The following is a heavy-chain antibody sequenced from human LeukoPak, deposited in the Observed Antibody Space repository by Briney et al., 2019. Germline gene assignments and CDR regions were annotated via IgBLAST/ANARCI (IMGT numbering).Heavy chain of an antibody. CDR1: GGSFSGYY. D-gene: IGHD3-10*01. CDR2: INHSGST. V-gene: IGHV4-34*01. Sequence: PSETLSPTCAVYGGSFSGYYWSWIRQPPGKGLEWIGEINHSGSTNYNPSLKSRVTVSVDTSKNQFSLKLSSVTAADTAVYYCARRRLLWFGELPDFDYWGQGTLVTVSS. CDR3: ARRRLLWFGELPDFDY. J-gene: IGHJ4*02.